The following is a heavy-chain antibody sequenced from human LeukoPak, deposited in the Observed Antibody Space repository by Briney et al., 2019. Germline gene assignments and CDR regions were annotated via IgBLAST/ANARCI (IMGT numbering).Heavy chain of an antibody. D-gene: IGHD3-3*01. J-gene: IGHJ3*02. Sequence: GSSVKVSCKASGGTFSNSAISWVRQAPGQGLEWMGGIIPIFGTANYAQMFQGRVTITTDESTYIAYMELSNLRSEDTAVYYCATRRLPDFWSGREAFDIWGQGTMVTVSS. CDR3: ATRRLPDFWSGREAFDI. V-gene: IGHV1-69*05. CDR2: IIPIFGTA. CDR1: GGTFSNSA.